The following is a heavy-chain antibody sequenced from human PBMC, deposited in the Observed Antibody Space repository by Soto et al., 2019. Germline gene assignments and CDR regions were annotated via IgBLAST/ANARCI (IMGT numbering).Heavy chain of an antibody. J-gene: IGHJ4*02. Sequence: PSETLSLTCTVSGGSISSGGYYWSWIRQHPGKGLEWIGYIYYSGSTYYNPSLKSRVTISVDTSKNQFSLKLSSVTAADTAVYYCARISTGSYDYIWGSQTNTLYYFDYWGQGTVVTVSS. V-gene: IGHV4-31*03. D-gene: IGHD3-16*01. CDR2: IYYSGST. CDR3: ARISTGSYDYIWGSQTNTLYYFDY. CDR1: GGSISSGGYY.